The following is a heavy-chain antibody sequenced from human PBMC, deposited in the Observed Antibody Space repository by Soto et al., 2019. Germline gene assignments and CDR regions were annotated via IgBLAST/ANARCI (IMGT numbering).Heavy chain of an antibody. Sequence: QVQLEQSGPELKKPGSSVKVSCKPSGVTFDSFTFSWVRQAPGQGLEWMGGFVPMFGSASVAQRFQGRVRITADASTGKGYMELSELRSDESAIYYCAREDDTTGHYSWFDPWGPGTLVTVSS. CDR2: FVPMFGSA. CDR1: GVTFDSFT. D-gene: IGHD3-9*01. CDR3: AREDDTTGHYSWFDP. V-gene: IGHV1-69*01. J-gene: IGHJ5*02.